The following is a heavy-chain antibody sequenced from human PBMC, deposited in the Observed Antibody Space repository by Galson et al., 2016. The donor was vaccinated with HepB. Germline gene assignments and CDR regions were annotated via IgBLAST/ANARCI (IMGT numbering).Heavy chain of an antibody. Sequence: ETLSLTCTVSNGAINSYYWSWIRQPPGKGLEWIGSISYTGSTNYNPSLKSRVTISLNTSKMFSLKMNSVTAADTAVYYCARLKMEPTFYHYFGMDVWGKGTTVTVSS. CDR3: ARLKMEPTFYHYFGMDV. D-gene: IGHD1-1*01. CDR1: NGAINSYY. CDR2: ISYTGST. J-gene: IGHJ6*04. V-gene: IGHV4-59*01.